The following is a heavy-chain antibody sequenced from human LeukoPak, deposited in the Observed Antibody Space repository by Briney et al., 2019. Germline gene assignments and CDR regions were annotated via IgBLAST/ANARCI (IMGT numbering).Heavy chain of an antibody. CDR3: ARRLTYSGSWSPRFDY. V-gene: IGHV3-43*02. CDR2: ISGDGGST. D-gene: IGHD6-13*01. Sequence: GGSLRLSCAASGFTFDDYAMHWVRQAPGKGLEWVSLISGDGGSTYYADSVKGRFTISRDNSKNSLYLQMNSLRTEDTALYYCARRLTYSGSWSPRFDYWGPGTLVTVSS. J-gene: IGHJ4*02. CDR1: GFTFDDYA.